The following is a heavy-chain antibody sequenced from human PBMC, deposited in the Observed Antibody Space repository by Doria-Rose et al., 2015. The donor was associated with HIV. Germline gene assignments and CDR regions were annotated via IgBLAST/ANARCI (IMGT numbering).Heavy chain of an antibody. CDR3: ARVLSGTYDY. Sequence: QVQLQESGPGLVKPSETLSLTCSVSGGSISHYYWSWIRQPPGKGLEYIGAIFYTGSTNYSLSLKSRVSISIDTSKNKFSLRLSSVTAADTAVYYCARVLSGTYDYWGQGTLVTVSS. J-gene: IGHJ4*02. CDR2: IFYTGST. D-gene: IGHD1-26*01. V-gene: IGHV4-59*01. CDR1: GGSISHYY.